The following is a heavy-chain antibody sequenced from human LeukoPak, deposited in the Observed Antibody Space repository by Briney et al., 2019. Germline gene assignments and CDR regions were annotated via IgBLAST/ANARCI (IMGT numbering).Heavy chain of an antibody. CDR3: ARGGRRYGSGSYYNNWFDP. CDR1: GDSISSSYW. V-gene: IGHV4-4*02. D-gene: IGHD3-10*01. CDR2: IFHSGNT. Sequence: SGTLSLTCAVSGDSISSSYWWSWVRQPPGKGLEWIGEIFHSGNTNYNPPLKRRVTISVDTSKNQFSLKLSSVTAADTAVYYCARGGRRYGSGSYYNNWFDPWGQGTLVTVSS. J-gene: IGHJ5*02.